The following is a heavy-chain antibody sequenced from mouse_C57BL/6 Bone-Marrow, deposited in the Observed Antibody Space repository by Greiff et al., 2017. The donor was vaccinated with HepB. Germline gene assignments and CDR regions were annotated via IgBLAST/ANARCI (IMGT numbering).Heavy chain of an antibody. Sequence: DVQLVESEGGLVQPGSSMKLSCTASGFTFSDYYMAWVRQVPEKGLEWVANINYDGSSTYYLDSLKSRFIISRDNAKNILYLQMSSLKSEDTATYYCARDSSNYNWYFDVWGTGTTVTVSS. CDR2: INYDGSST. CDR1: GFTFSDYY. J-gene: IGHJ1*03. CDR3: ARDSSNYNWYFDV. D-gene: IGHD2-5*01. V-gene: IGHV5-16*01.